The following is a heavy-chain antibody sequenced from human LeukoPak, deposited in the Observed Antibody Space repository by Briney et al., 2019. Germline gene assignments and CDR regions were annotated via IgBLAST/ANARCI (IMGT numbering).Heavy chain of an antibody. CDR3: ARDGGWGSLDY. V-gene: IGHV3-7*05. CDR2: IKQDGSEK. J-gene: IGHJ4*02. Sequence: PGGSLRLSCAASGFTFSSYWMSWVRQAPGKGLEWVANIKQDGSEKYYVDSVKGRFTISRDNAKNSLYLQMDSLRAENTAVYYCARDGGWGSLDYWGQGTLVTVSS. D-gene: IGHD6-19*01. CDR1: GFTFSSYW.